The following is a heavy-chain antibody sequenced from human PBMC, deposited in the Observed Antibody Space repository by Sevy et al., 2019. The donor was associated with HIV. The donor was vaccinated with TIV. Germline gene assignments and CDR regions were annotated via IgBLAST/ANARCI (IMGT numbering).Heavy chain of an antibody. J-gene: IGHJ3*02. CDR1: GFTFSSYA. CDR3: AKDRPPYYGSGSYYRGPDAFDI. Sequence: GGSLRLSCAASGFTFSSYAMSWVRQAPGEGLESVSAISGSGGSTYYADSVKGRFTISRDNSKNTLYLQMNSLRAEDTAVYYCAKDRPPYYGSGSYYRGPDAFDIWGQGTMVTVSS. V-gene: IGHV3-23*01. D-gene: IGHD3-10*01. CDR2: ISGSGGST.